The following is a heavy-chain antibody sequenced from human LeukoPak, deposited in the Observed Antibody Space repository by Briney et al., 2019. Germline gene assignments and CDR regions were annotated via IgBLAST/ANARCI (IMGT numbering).Heavy chain of an antibody. CDR2: ISHEGIEK. Sequence: GGSLRLSCAASGFTFSSSGMHWVRQAPGTGLEWVAFISHEGIEKYYADSVKGRFTNSRDNSKNTLYLQMNSLRAEDTAVYYCAKDQGNYYDRSGSDFWGQGTLVTVSS. CDR1: GFTFSSSG. D-gene: IGHD3-22*01. CDR3: AKDQGNYYDRSGSDF. J-gene: IGHJ4*02. V-gene: IGHV3-30*18.